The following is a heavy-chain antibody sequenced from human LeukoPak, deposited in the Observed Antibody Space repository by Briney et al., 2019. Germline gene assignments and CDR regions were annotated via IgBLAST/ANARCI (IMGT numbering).Heavy chain of an antibody. CDR2: ISTYNGNP. CDR1: GYTFTNYG. CDR3: ARGRLGYCSSISCPYFDC. J-gene: IGHJ4*02. V-gene: IGHV1-18*01. D-gene: IGHD2-2*01. Sequence: ASVKVSCKASGYTFTNYGISWVRQAPGQGLEWIGWISTYNGNPNYAQKLQGRVTMTTDTSTSTAYMELRSLRSDDTAVYYCARGRLGYCSSISCPYFDCWGQGTLVTVSS.